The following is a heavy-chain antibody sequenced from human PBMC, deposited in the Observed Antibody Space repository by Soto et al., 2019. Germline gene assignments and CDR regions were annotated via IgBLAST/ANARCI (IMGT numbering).Heavy chain of an antibody. CDR2: LYSGGRI. V-gene: IGHV3-53*01. D-gene: IGHD5-12*01. Sequence: WGSLILSCAASGFTVSDNYIMWVRQAPGKGLEWVSLLYSGGRIYYADSVKGRFTISRDTSTHTIYLQMDSILTQDTAVHYFSRSDSDYFYALYVWGRGTTVTVSS. CDR3: SRSDSDYFYALYV. CDR1: GFTVSDNY. J-gene: IGHJ6*04.